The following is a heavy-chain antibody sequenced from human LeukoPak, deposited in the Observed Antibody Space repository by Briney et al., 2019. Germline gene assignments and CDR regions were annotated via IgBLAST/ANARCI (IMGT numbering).Heavy chain of an antibody. V-gene: IGHV1-69*04. J-gene: IGHJ4*02. CDR3: ARDPQPYSYGSYYFDY. Sequence: SVKVSCKASGGTFSSYAISWVRQAPGQGLEWMGRIIPIFGIANYAQKFQGRVTITADKSTSTACMELSSLRSEDTAVYYCARDPQPYSYGSYYFDYWGQGTLVTVSS. CDR1: GGTFSSYA. D-gene: IGHD5-18*01. CDR2: IIPIFGIA.